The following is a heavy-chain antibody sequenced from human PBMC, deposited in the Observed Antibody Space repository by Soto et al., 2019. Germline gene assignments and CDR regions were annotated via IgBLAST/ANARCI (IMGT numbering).Heavy chain of an antibody. CDR3: AKDISNPIAVAGTGDY. CDR1: GFTFSSYA. Sequence: EVQLLESGGGLVQPGGSLRLSCAASGFTFSSYAMSWVRQAPGKGLEWVSAISGSGGSTYYADSVKGRFTISRDNSKNTLYLQMNSLRAEDTAVYYCAKDISNPIAVAGTGDYWGQGTLVTVSS. D-gene: IGHD6-19*01. V-gene: IGHV3-23*01. CDR2: ISGSGGST. J-gene: IGHJ4*02.